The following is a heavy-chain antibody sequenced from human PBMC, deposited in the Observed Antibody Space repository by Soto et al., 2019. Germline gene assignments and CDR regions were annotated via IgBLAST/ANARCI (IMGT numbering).Heavy chain of an antibody. CDR2: INAGNGNT. Sequence: GASVKVSCKASGYTFTSYAMHWVRQAPGQRLEWMGWINAGNGNTKYSQKFQGRVTITRDTSASTAYMELSSLRSEDTAVYYCARELRITRGFDPWGQGTLVTVSS. V-gene: IGHV1-3*01. D-gene: IGHD2-2*01. J-gene: IGHJ5*02. CDR1: GYTFTSYA. CDR3: ARELRITRGFDP.